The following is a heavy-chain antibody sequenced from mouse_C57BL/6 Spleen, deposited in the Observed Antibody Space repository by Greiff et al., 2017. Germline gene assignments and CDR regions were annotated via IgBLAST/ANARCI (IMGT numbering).Heavy chain of an antibody. J-gene: IGHJ3*01. CDR3: ARRDSSGSFAY. CDR1: GYTFTGYW. Sequence: QVQLQQSGAELMKPGASVKLSCKATGYTFTGYWIEWVKQRPGHGLEWIGEILPGSGSTNYNVKFKGKATFTADTSSNTAYMQLSSLTTEDSAIYYCARRDSSGSFAYWGQGTLVTVSA. V-gene: IGHV1-9*01. D-gene: IGHD3-2*02. CDR2: ILPGSGST.